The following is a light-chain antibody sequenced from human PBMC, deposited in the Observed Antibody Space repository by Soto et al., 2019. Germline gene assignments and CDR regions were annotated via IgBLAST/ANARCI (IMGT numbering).Light chain of an antibody. CDR2: KAS. CDR3: QEYDTYSPT. V-gene: IGKV1-5*03. CDR1: QSINSW. Sequence: DIQMTQSPSTLSASVGDRVTITCRASQSINSWLAWFQQKPGKAPKLLIYKASNLEDGVPSRFSGSGSGTEFTLTISSLQPDDSATYYCQEYDTYSPTFGQGTKVESK. J-gene: IGKJ1*01.